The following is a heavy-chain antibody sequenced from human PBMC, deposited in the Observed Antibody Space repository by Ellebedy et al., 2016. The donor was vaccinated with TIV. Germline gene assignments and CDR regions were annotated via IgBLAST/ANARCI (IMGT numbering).Heavy chain of an antibody. Sequence: GGSLRLXXAASEFTFSSYSMNWVRQAPGKGLEWVSSISSSSSYISYADSVKGRFTISRDNAKSSLYLQMNSLRREDTALYYCSSHVDTSMTHWGQGTLVTVSS. CDR3: SSHVDTSMTH. CDR1: EFTFSSYS. CDR2: ISSSSSYI. D-gene: IGHD5-18*01. J-gene: IGHJ4*02. V-gene: IGHV3-21*01.